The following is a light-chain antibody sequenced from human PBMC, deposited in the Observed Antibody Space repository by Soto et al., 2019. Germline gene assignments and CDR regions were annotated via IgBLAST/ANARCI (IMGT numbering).Light chain of an antibody. CDR1: QSVSRN. CDR2: GAS. J-gene: IGKJ5*01. CDR3: QQYGNSPIT. V-gene: IGKV3-20*01. Sequence: EIVMTQSTATLSVSPGERATLTCRASQSVSRNLAWYQQKPGQAPRLLIYGASSRATGIPDRFSGTGSETDFTLTISRLEPEDFAVYYCQQYGNSPITFGPGTRLDIK.